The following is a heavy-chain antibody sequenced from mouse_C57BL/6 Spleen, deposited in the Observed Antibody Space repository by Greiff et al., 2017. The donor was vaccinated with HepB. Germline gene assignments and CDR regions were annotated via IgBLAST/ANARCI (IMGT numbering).Heavy chain of an antibody. CDR1: GFSLTSYG. V-gene: IGHV2-5*01. CDR2: IWRGGST. D-gene: IGHD3-2*02. CDR3: AKTGAAQGYFDY. Sequence: VQGVESGPGLVQPSQSLSITCTVSGFSLTSYGVHWVRQSPGKGLEWLGVIWRGGSTDYNAAFMSRLSITKDNSKSQVFFKMNSLQADDTAIYYCAKTGAAQGYFDYWGQGTTLTVSS. J-gene: IGHJ2*01.